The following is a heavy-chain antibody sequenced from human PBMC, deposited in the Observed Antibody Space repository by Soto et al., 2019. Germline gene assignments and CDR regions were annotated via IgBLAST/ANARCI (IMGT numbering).Heavy chain of an antibody. D-gene: IGHD5-18*01. J-gene: IGHJ4*02. CDR1: GYTLTELS. CDR2: FDPEDGET. Sequence: GASVKVSCKVSGYTLTELSMHWVRQAPGKGLEWMGGFDPEDGETIYAQKFQGRVTMTEDTSTDTAYMELSSLRSEDTAVYYCATATFEERGYSYGYLFDYWGQGTLVTVSS. CDR3: ATATFEERGYSYGYLFDY. V-gene: IGHV1-24*01.